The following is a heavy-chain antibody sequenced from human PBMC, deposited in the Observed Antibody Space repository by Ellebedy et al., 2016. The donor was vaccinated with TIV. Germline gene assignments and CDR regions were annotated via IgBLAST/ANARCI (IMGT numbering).Heavy chain of an antibody. CDR2: ISYDGSNK. CDR1: GFTFSSYA. CDR3: AKDRANPAQYFQH. J-gene: IGHJ1*01. V-gene: IGHV3-30*01. Sequence: GGSLRLSCAASGFTFSSYAMHWVRQAPGKGLEWVAVISYDGSNKYYADSVKGRSTISRDNSKNTLYLQMNSLRAEDTAVYYCAKDRANPAQYFQHWGQGTLVTVSS.